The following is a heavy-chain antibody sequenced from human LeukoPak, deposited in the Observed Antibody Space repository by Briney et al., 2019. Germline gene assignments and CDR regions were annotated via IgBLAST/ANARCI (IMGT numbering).Heavy chain of an antibody. D-gene: IGHD2-21*01. CDR1: GFTFSSYA. Sequence: GGSLRLSCAASGFTFSSYAMSWVRQAPGKGLEWVSAISGSGGSTYYADSVKGRFTISRDNAKNSLYLQMNSLRAEDTAVYYCARVLIGYYFDYWGQGTLVTVSS. J-gene: IGHJ4*02. CDR2: ISGSGGST. CDR3: ARVLIGYYFDY. V-gene: IGHV3-23*01.